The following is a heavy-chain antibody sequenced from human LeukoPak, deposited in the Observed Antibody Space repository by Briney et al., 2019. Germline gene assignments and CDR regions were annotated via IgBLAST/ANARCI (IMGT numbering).Heavy chain of an antibody. D-gene: IGHD3-10*01. V-gene: IGHV4-39*07. J-gene: IGHJ6*04. CDR2: IYHSGST. CDR1: GGSISSGDYY. CDR3: ARDRPQLLWFGELSRLLYGMDV. Sequence: PSETLSLTCTVSGGSISSGDYYWSWIRQPPGKGLEWIGSIYHSGSTYYNPSLKSRVTISVDTSKNQFSLKLSSVTAADTAVYYCARDRPQLLWFGELSRLLYGMDVWGKGTTVTVSS.